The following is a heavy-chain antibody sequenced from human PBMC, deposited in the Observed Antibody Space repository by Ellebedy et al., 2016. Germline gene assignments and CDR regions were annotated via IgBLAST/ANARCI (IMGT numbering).Heavy chain of an antibody. J-gene: IGHJ5*02. CDR2: IYYSGST. CDR1: GGSISSYY. CDR3: ARREACSSTSCKIGSWFDP. V-gene: IGHV4-59*08. D-gene: IGHD2-2*01. Sequence: SETLSLTCTVSGGSISSYYWSWIRQPPGQGLEWIGYIYYSGSTNYNPDLKSRVTISVAKSNNQFSLKLSSVTAADTAVYYCARREACSSTSCKIGSWFDPWGQGTLVTASA.